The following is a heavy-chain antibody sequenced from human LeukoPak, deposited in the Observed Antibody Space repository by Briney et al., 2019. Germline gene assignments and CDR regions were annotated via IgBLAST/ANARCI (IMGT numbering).Heavy chain of an antibody. D-gene: IGHD2-15*01. V-gene: IGHV4-61*08. Sequence: PSETLSLTCTVSGGFVSSSEYYWTWIRQPPGQGLEWIGYVSYNGSPKYNPSLRSRVTTSIDTYKNQFSLSLSSVTAADTAVYFCARGDGSGLGGNGWYYHWGRGTLVTVSS. CDR2: VSYNGSP. J-gene: IGHJ5*02. CDR1: GGFVSSSEYY. CDR3: ARGDGSGLGGNGWYYH.